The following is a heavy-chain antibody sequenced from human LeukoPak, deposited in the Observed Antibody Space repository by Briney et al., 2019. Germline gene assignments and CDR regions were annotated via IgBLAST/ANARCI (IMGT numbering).Heavy chain of an antibody. V-gene: IGHV3-33*03. CDR1: GFTFSSYG. CDR2: ILSDGSKE. D-gene: IGHD6-13*01. Sequence: GGSLRLSCAASGFTFSSYGMHWVRQAPGKGLEWVAVILSDGSKEFYTDSVKGRFTISRDNAKNSLYLQMNSLRTDDTALYYCTKDITAGGLDYWGQGTLVTVSS. CDR3: TKDITAGGLDY. J-gene: IGHJ4*02.